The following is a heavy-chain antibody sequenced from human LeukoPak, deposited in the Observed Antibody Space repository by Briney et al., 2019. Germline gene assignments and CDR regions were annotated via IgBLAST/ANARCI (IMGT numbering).Heavy chain of an antibody. V-gene: IGHV3-30*02. CDR2: IRYDGGNK. D-gene: IGHD3-22*01. J-gene: IGHJ3*02. CDR1: GFTFSSYG. Sequence: GGSLRLSCAASGFTFSSYGMHWVRQAPGKGLEWVAFIRYDGGNKYYADSVKGRFTISRDNSKNTLYLQMNSLRGEDTAVFYCAREHDTSYAFDIWGQGTMVTVSS. CDR3: AREHDTSYAFDI.